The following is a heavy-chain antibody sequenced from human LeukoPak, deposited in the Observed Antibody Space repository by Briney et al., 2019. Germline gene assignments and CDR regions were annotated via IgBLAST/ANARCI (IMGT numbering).Heavy chain of an antibody. CDR3: ATITERSGSYSDY. J-gene: IGHJ4*02. Sequence: ASVKVSCKASGGTFSSYAISWVRQAPGQGLEWMGRIIPIFGTANYAQKFQGIDTITTDESTRTAYMELRSLSSDDTAVYYCATITERSGSYSDYWGQGTLVTVSS. CDR1: GGTFSSYA. V-gene: IGHV1-69*05. D-gene: IGHD1-26*01. CDR2: IIPIFGTA.